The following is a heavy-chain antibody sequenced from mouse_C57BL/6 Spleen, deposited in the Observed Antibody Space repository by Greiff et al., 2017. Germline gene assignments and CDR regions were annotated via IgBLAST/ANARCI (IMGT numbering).Heavy chain of an antibody. J-gene: IGHJ4*01. CDR2: ISSGSSTI. D-gene: IGHD1-1*01. CDR1: GFTFSDYG. V-gene: IGHV5-17*01. Sequence: EVKLVESGGGLVKPGGSLKLSCAASGFTFSDYGMHWVRQAPEKGLEWVAYISSGSSTIYYADTVKGRFTISRDNAKNTLFLQMTSLRSEDTAMYYCARREDYGSSYNYYAMDYWGQGTSVTVSS. CDR3: ARREDYGSSYNYYAMDY.